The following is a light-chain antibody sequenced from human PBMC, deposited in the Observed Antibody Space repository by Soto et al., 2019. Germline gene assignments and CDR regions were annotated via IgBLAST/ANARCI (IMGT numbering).Light chain of an antibody. CDR3: QSADSSGTYV. Sequence: SYELTQPPSVSVSPGQTARITCSGDALPKQFAYWYQQKPGQAPVLLIYKDTERPSGIPERFSGSRSGTTVTLTIRGVQAEDEADYYCQSADSSGTYVFGTGTKVTVL. CDR1: ALPKQF. CDR2: KDT. V-gene: IGLV3-25*03. J-gene: IGLJ1*01.